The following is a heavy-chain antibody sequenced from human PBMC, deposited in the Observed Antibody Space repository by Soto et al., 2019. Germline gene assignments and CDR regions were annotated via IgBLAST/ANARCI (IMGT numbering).Heavy chain of an antibody. CDR1: GGSVSSGTYY. J-gene: IGHJ6*02. V-gene: IGHV4-61*01. CDR2: IYYSGTT. CDR3: AREFVGYCTTTNCYQRDV. Sequence: QVHLQESGPGLVKPSETLSLTCTVSGGSVSSGTYYWTWIRQPPGKGLQWIGYIYYSGTTNYNPSLKSRVTISADTSKNQFALNLTSVSAAHTAVYYCAREFVGYCTTTNCYQRDVWGQGTTVTVSS. D-gene: IGHD2-2*01.